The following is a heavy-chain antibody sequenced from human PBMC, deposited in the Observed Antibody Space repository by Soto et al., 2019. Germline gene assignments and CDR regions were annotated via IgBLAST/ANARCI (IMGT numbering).Heavy chain of an antibody. V-gene: IGHV1-8*01. CDR2: MNPNSGNK. CDR1: GYTFSRYD. J-gene: IGHJ3*02. Sequence: QVQLVQSGAEVKKPGASVKVSCEASGYTFSRYDINWVRQATGQGLEWMGWMNPNSGNKGYAQKFQGRVTMTRNTSISTAYMELSSLKSEDTAVYYCAIGLELPRVGIWGQGTMVTVSS. D-gene: IGHD1-7*01. CDR3: AIGLELPRVGI.